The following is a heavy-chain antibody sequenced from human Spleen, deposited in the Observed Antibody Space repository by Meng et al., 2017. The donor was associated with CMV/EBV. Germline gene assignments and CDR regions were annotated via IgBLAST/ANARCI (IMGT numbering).Heavy chain of an antibody. J-gene: IGHJ4*02. CDR3: ARGGLRFLEWLSRDFDY. D-gene: IGHD3-3*01. CDR1: VAVRGYD. CDR2: INHSGST. V-gene: IGHV4-34*01. Sequence: VAVRGYDWSWIRQPPGKGLEWIGEINHSGSTNYSPSLKSRVTISVDTSKNQFSLKLSSVTAADTAVYYCARGGLRFLEWLSRDFDYWGQGTLVTVSS.